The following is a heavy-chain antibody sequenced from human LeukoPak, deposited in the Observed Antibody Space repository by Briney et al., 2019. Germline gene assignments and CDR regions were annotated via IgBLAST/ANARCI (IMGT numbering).Heavy chain of an antibody. CDR1: GFTFSSYA. CDR2: ISGSGGST. Sequence: GSLRLSCAASGFTFSSYAMSWVRQAPGKGLEWVSAISGSGGSTYYADSVKGRFTISRDNSKNTLYLQMNSLRAEDTAVYYCAKVDDFWSGYYTGPDYWGQGTLVTVSS. CDR3: AKVDDFWSGYYTGPDY. D-gene: IGHD3-3*01. J-gene: IGHJ4*02. V-gene: IGHV3-23*01.